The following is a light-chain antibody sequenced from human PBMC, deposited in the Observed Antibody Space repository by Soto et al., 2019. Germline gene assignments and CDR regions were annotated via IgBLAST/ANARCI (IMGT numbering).Light chain of an antibody. V-gene: IGKV1-33*01. Sequence: DIQMTQSPSTLSASVGDRVTISCRASLPISNWLAWYQQKPGRAPKLLIYDASNLEAGVPSRFRGSGSGTDFTFTISRLQPEDIATYYCQQYENLPTFGQGTRLENK. CDR1: LPISNW. CDR2: DAS. J-gene: IGKJ5*01. CDR3: QQYENLPT.